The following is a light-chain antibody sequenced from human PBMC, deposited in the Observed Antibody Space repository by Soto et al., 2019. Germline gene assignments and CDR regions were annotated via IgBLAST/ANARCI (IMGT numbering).Light chain of an antibody. V-gene: IGKV3-20*01. CDR3: QHYAHNSPIT. CDR1: QSVSSR. J-gene: IGKJ5*01. Sequence: EIVLTQSPGTLSLSPGERATLSCRASQSVSSRLAWYQQRPGQAHRLMISGASSRATGIPDRFSGSGSGTDFTLTISRLEPEDFALYYCQHYAHNSPITFGQGTRLEIK. CDR2: GAS.